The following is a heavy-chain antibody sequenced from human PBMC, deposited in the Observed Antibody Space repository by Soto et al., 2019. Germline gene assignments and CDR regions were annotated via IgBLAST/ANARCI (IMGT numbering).Heavy chain of an antibody. CDR2: IYYSGST. V-gene: IGHV4-39*01. D-gene: IGHD2-2*01. Sequence: PSETLSLTYTVSGGSISSSSYYWGWIRQPPGKGLEWIGSIYYSGSTYYNPSLKSRVTISVDTSKNQFSLKLSSVTAADTAVYYCARRGYCSSTSCPNWFDPWGQGTLVTVSS. J-gene: IGHJ5*02. CDR3: ARRGYCSSTSCPNWFDP. CDR1: GGSISSSSYY.